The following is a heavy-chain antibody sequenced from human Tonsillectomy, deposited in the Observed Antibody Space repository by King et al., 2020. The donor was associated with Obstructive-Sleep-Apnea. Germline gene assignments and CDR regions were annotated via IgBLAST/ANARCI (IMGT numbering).Heavy chain of an antibody. V-gene: IGHV1-69*04. CDR3: ARVREYTYGGGFWD. D-gene: IGHD5-18*01. Sequence: QLVQSGAEVKKPASSVKVSCKASGGTFRSFAINWVRQAPGQGLEWMGGIIPTLGRTDYAQKFQGRVTITADQATTTIYLELGRLRSDDPAVYYCARVREYTYGGGFWDWGQGTLVTVSS. CDR2: IIPTLGRT. J-gene: IGHJ4*02. CDR1: GGTFRSFA.